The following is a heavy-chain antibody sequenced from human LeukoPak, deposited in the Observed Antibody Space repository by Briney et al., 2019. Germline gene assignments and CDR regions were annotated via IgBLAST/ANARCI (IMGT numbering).Heavy chain of an antibody. CDR2: ISYDGSNK. CDR3: ARDLFPMVRGVMVF. J-gene: IGHJ4*02. V-gene: IGHV3-30*04. Sequence: PGGSLRLSCAASGFTFSSYAMHWVRQAPGKGPEWVAVISYDGSNKYYADSVKGRFTISRDNSKNTLYLQMNSLRAEDTAVYYCARDLFPMVRGVMVFWGQGTLVTVSS. D-gene: IGHD3-10*01. CDR1: GFTFSSYA.